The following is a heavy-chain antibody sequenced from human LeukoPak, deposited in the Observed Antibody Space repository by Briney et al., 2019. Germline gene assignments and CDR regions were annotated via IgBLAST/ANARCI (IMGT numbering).Heavy chain of an antibody. Sequence: PGGSLRLSCAASGFTFSDYATSWVRQAPGKGLEWVSAVSGSGRSTYYADSVKGRFTISRDTSKNTLYLQMNSLRAEDTAVYYCASGYSSGWYYFDYWGQGTLVTVSS. D-gene: IGHD6-19*01. J-gene: IGHJ4*02. CDR3: ASGYSSGWYYFDY. V-gene: IGHV3-23*01. CDR1: GFTFSDYA. CDR2: VSGSGRST.